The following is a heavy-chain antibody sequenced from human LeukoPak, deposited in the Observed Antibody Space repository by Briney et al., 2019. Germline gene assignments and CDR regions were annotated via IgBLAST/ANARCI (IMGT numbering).Heavy chain of an antibody. CDR1: GYTFTGYF. Sequence: ASVKVSCKASGYTFTGYFIHWVRQAPGQGLEWMGWINPNSGDTNYAQKFQGRVTMPRDTSVSTAYMELSSLTSDDTAVYRCARGQGDYHFDYWGQGTLVTVSS. V-gene: IGHV1-2*02. CDR3: ARGQGDYHFDY. J-gene: IGHJ4*02. CDR2: INPNSGDT. D-gene: IGHD4-17*01.